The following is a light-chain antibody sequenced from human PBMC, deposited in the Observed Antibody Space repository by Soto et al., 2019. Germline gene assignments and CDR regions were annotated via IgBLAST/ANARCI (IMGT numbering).Light chain of an antibody. CDR1: QGISSY. Sequence: AIRMTQSPSSFSASTGDRVTITCRASQGISSYLAWYKQKPGKAPKLLIYAASTLQSGVPSRFSGSGSGTDFTLTLSGLQSEDFATDYCQQYYSYPPTFGQGTKLEIK. V-gene: IGKV1-8*01. CDR3: QQYYSYPPT. J-gene: IGKJ2*01. CDR2: AAS.